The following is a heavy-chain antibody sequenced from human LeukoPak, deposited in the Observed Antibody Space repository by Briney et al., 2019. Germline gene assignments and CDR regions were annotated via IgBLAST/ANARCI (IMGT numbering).Heavy chain of an antibody. CDR3: ARELVGGSGYYYIPFDY. Sequence: ASVKVSCKASGYTFTSYYMHWVRQAPGQGLEWMGIINPSGGSTSYAQKFQGRVTMTRDTSTSTVYMELSSLRSEDTAVYYCARELVGGSGYYYIPFDYWGREPWSPSPQ. D-gene: IGHD3-22*01. CDR1: GYTFTSYY. V-gene: IGHV1-46*01. J-gene: IGHJ4*02. CDR2: INPSGGST.